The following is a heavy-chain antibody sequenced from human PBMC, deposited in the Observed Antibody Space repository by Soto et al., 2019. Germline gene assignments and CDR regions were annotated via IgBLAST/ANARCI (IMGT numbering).Heavy chain of an antibody. V-gene: IGHV3-74*01. D-gene: IGHD3-3*01. Sequence: GGSLRLSCAASGFTFSNYWMSWVRQAPGRGLEWVSRINSDGSSTSYADSVKGRFTISRDNAKSTVDLQMNSLRAEDTALYYCVIDMSGVVPRYYYYYGMDVWGQGTTVTVSS. CDR1: GFTFSNYW. CDR2: INSDGSST. CDR3: VIDMSGVVPRYYYYYGMDV. J-gene: IGHJ6*02.